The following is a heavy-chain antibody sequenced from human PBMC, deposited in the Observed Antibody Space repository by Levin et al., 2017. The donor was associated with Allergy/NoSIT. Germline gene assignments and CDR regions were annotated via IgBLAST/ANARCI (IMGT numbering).Heavy chain of an antibody. CDR1: GFAFSAFT. Sequence: PGGSLRLSCAASGFAFSAFTMSWVRQTPAKGLEWVSSISGSSGYTYFADSVKGRFTISRDNARNSLLLHMNSLRVEDTAIYYCVGVVGSGWTFDSWGQGALVSVSS. J-gene: IGHJ4*02. CDR2: ISGSSGYT. CDR3: VGVVGSGWTFDS. V-gene: IGHV3-21*01. D-gene: IGHD6-25*01.